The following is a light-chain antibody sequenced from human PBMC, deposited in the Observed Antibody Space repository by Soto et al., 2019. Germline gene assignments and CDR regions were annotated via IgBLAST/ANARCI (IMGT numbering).Light chain of an antibody. CDR2: GAS. CDR3: QQYNNWPPWT. Sequence: EIVMTQSTATLSVSPGERATLSCRASQSVSSNLAWYQQKPGQAPRLLIYGASTRATGIPARFSGSGSGTDFTLTIISLQSEDFAVYYCQQYNNWPPWTFGQGTKVEIK. V-gene: IGKV3-15*01. CDR1: QSVSSN. J-gene: IGKJ1*01.